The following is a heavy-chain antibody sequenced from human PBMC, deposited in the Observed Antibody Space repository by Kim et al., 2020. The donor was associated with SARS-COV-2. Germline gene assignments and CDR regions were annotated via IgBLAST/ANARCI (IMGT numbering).Heavy chain of an antibody. Sequence: GGSLRLSCAASGFTFSSYGMHWVRQAPGKGLEWVAVIWYDGSNKYYADSVKGRFTISRDNSKNTLYLQMNSLRAEDTAVYYCAREGSMVRGVTMGHYGMDVWGQGTTVTVSS. D-gene: IGHD3-10*01. CDR1: GFTFSSYG. CDR3: AREGSMVRGVTMGHYGMDV. CDR2: IWYDGSNK. J-gene: IGHJ6*02. V-gene: IGHV3-33*01.